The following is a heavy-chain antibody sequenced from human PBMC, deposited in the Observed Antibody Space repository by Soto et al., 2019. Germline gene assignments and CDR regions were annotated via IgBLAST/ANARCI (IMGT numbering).Heavy chain of an antibody. CDR1: GGSISSGDYY. D-gene: IGHD3-10*01. Sequence: QVQLQESGPGLLQPSQTLSLTCTVSGGSISSGDYYWGWIRQPPGKGLEWIGYMFYGGNTFYNPSLKSRISISIDTSENQFSLKVKSVTAADTAVYYCARAGDFHGPGDLGPPRLLDCWGQGTLVTVSS. V-gene: IGHV4-30-4*01. J-gene: IGHJ4*02. CDR3: ARAGDFHGPGDLGPPRLLDC. CDR2: MFYGGNT.